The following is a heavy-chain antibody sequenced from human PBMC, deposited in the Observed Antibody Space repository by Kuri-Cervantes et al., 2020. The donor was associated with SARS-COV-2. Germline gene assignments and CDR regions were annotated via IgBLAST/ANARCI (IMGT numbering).Heavy chain of an antibody. J-gene: IGHJ5*02. CDR1: GGTSISDL. D-gene: IGHD2-2*01. CDR3: ARTRGANIVVVPAAISAWFDP. CDR2: IIPIFGTA. V-gene: IGHV1-69*06. Sequence: SVKVSCKASGGTSISDLISWVRQAPGQGLEWMGGIIPIFGTANYAQKFQGRVTITADKSTSTAYMELSSLRSEDTAVYYCARTRGANIVVVPAAISAWFDPWGQGTLVTVSS.